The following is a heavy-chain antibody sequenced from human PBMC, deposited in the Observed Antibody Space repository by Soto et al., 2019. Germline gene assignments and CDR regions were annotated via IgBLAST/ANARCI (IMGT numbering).Heavy chain of an antibody. D-gene: IGHD2-2*01. CDR3: ARLGYYCSSTSCYGSYFDY. V-gene: IGHV4-59*08. CDR1: GGSISSYY. CDR2: IYYSGST. Sequence: SETLSLTCTVSGGSISSYYWSWIRQPPGKGLEWIGYIYYSGSTNYNPSLKSRVTISVDTSKNQFSLKLSSVTAADTAVYYCARLGYYCSSTSCYGSYFDYWGQGTLVTVSS. J-gene: IGHJ4*02.